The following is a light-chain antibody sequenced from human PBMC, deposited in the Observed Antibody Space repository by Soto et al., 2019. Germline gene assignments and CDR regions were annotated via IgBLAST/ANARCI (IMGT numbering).Light chain of an antibody. CDR3: SSYTSSDTLV. J-gene: IGLJ1*01. CDR1: SSDVGGYNS. CDR2: EVK. V-gene: IGLV2-14*03. Sequence: QSALTQSASVSGSPGQSITMSCTGTSSDVGGYNSVSWFQQHPGNAPKLIIYEVKNRPSGVSNRFSGSKSGNTASLTISGLQAEDEADYYCSSYTSSDTLVFGTGTKVTVL.